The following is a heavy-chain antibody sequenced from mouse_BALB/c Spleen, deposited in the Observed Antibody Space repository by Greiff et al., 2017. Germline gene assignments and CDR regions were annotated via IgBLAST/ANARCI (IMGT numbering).Heavy chain of an antibody. V-gene: IGHV3-2*02. CDR3: ARNYGYDYAMDY. J-gene: IGHJ4*01. Sequence: EVKLVESGPGLVKPSQSLSLTCTVTGYSITSDYAWNWIRQFPGNKLEWMGYISYSGSTSYNPSLKSRISITRDTSKNQFFLQLNSVTTEDTATYYCARNYGYDYAMDYWGQGTSVTVSS. CDR1: GYSITSDYA. D-gene: IGHD1-2*01. CDR2: ISYSGST.